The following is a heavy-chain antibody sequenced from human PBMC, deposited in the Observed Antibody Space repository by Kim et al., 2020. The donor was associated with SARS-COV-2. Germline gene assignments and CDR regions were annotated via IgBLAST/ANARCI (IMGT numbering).Heavy chain of an antibody. Sequence: GGSLRLSCAASGFTFNNYALSWVRQAPGMGLEWVSAIGGYGLHENYAESVRGRFTISRDNSRNTLFLQMNSLRAEDTAVYYCAKATSVICPGCDFFDSWGQGTLVTVSA. CDR2: IGGYGLHE. CDR3: AKATSVICPGCDFFDS. CDR1: GFTFNNYA. D-gene: IGHD3-3*02. V-gene: IGHV3-23*01. J-gene: IGHJ4*02.